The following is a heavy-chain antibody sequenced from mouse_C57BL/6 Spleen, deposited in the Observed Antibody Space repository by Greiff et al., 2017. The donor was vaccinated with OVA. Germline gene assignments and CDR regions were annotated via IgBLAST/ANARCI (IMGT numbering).Heavy chain of an antibody. CDR2: INPSTGGT. CDR3: ARWLYY. Sequence: EVQLQQSGPELVKPGASVKISCKASGYSFTGYYMNWVKQSPEKSLEWIGEINPSTGGTTYNQKFKAKATLTVDKSSSTAYMQLKSLTSEDSAVYYCARWLYYWGQGTSVTVSS. J-gene: IGHJ4*01. V-gene: IGHV1-42*01. CDR1: GYSFTGYY. D-gene: IGHD3-3*01.